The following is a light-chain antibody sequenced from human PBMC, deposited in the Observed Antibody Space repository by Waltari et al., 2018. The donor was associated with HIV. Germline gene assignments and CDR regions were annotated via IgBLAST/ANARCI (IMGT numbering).Light chain of an antibody. Sequence: QSALTQPPSASGSPGQSVTISCAGTSSDIGLYKFVSWYQHHPGNAPKLMISEVSRRPSGVPDRFSGSKSVNTASLTVSGLQAEDEASYYCFSYAGNNYLLFGGGTKVTVL. CDR2: EVS. CDR1: SSDIGLYKF. CDR3: FSYAGNNYLL. J-gene: IGLJ2*01. V-gene: IGLV2-8*01.